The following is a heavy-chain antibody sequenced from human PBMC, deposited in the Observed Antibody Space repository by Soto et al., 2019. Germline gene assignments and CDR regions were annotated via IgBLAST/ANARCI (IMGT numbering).Heavy chain of an antibody. CDR2: VDPEDGER. D-gene: IGHD5-12*01. Sequence: ASVKVSCKVSGYTRTALPMHCLRQAPPKGLEGMGGVDPEDGERIYAQKFQGRVIMTEDTSTDTAYMELSSLRSEDTDVYYCTTDARWLQLGGFDYWGQGTLVTVSS. CDR1: GYTRTALP. CDR3: TTDARWLQLGGFDY. V-gene: IGHV1-24*01. J-gene: IGHJ4*02.